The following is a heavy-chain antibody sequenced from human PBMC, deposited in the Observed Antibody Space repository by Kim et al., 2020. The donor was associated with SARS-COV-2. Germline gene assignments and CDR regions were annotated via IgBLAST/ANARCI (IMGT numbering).Heavy chain of an antibody. D-gene: IGHD5-18*01. V-gene: IGHV4-59*01. Sequence: SETLSLTCTVSGGSISTYYWSWIRQPPGKGLEWIGYIYNSGSTNYNPSPKSRVTISVDTSKNQFSLKLSSVTAADTAGYYCARDARYGGWFDPWGQGTLVTVSS. CDR2: IYNSGST. J-gene: IGHJ5*02. CDR3: ARDARYGGWFDP. CDR1: GGSISTYY.